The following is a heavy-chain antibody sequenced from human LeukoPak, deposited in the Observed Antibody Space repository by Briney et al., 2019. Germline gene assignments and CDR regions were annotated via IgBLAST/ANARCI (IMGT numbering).Heavy chain of an antibody. CDR2: IIPIFGTA. Sequence: SVTVSFTASGGTFSSYAISWVRQAPGQGLEWMGGIIPIFGTANYAQRFQGRVTITADESTSTAYMELSSLRSEDTAVYYCARDARGAAAADDAFDIWGQGTMVTVSS. J-gene: IGHJ3*02. V-gene: IGHV1-69*13. D-gene: IGHD6-13*01. CDR1: GGTFSSYA. CDR3: ARDARGAAAADDAFDI.